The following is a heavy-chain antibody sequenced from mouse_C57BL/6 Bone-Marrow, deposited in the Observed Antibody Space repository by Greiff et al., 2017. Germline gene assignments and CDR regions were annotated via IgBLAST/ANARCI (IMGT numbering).Heavy chain of an antibody. CDR1: GYSFTGYY. D-gene: IGHD2-3*01. Sequence: VQLKQSGPELVKPGASVKISCKASGYSFTGYYMNWVKQSPEKSLEWIGEINPSTGGTTYNQKFKAKATLTVDKSSSTAYMQLKSLTSEDSAVYYCARKAGWLLYAMDYWGQGTSVTVSS. CDR2: INPSTGGT. J-gene: IGHJ4*01. V-gene: IGHV1-42*01. CDR3: ARKAGWLLYAMDY.